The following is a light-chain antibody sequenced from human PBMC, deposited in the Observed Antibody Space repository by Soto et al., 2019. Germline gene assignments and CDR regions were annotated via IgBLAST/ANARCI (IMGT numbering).Light chain of an antibody. CDR3: SSYTSSSTRF. CDR1: SSDVGGYKY. CDR2: DIR. J-gene: IGLJ1*01. V-gene: IGLV2-14*03. Sequence: QSALTQPASVSGSPGQSITISCTGTSSDVGGYKYVSWYQQHPGKAPKLMIYDIRNRPSGVSNRFSGSKSGNTASLTISGLQAEDAAEYYCSSYTSSSTRFFGTGTKLTVL.